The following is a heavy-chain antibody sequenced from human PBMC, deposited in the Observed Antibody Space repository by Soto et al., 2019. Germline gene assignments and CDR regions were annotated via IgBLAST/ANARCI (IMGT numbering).Heavy chain of an antibody. Sequence: PSETLSLTCTLSGASITSTTYFWAWIRQPPGKGMEWVGSIYYSGKNHYNPSLKSRVNISVDRSKKKFSLQMTSVTDADTAVYYCAKNLPRKGRFHYWGNGTLVTVSS. CDR3: AKNLPRKGRFHY. CDR1: GASITSTTYF. J-gene: IGHJ4*01. V-gene: IGHV4-39*01. CDR2: IYYSGKN.